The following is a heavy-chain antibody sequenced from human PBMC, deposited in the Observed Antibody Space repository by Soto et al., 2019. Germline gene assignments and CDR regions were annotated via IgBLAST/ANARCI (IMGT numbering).Heavy chain of an antibody. V-gene: IGHV1-18*01. CDR1: GYSFIIYS. Sequence: ASAKLSCKACGYSFIIYSIHWVRQAPRQGLEWMGWISAYNGNTNSAQNFQGRVTMTTDTSTSTAYMELRSLRFDDTAVYYCARAGGAYYYDTNGYFYEGQFDPWGQGTLVTVSS. CDR3: ARAGGAYYYDTNGYFYEGQFDP. CDR2: ISAYNGNT. J-gene: IGHJ5*02. D-gene: IGHD3-22*01.